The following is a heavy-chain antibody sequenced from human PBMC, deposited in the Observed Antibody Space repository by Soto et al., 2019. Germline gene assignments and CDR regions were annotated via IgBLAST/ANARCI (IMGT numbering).Heavy chain of an antibody. D-gene: IGHD4-17*01. Sequence: KTSETLSLTCTVSGGSISSGDYYWSWIRQPPGKGLEWIGYIYYSGSTYYNPSLKSRVTISVDTSKNQFSLKLSSVTAADTAVYYCARVFAAANDYGSLPRRFDPWGQGTLVTVS. CDR2: IYYSGST. CDR3: ARVFAAANDYGSLPRRFDP. J-gene: IGHJ5*02. V-gene: IGHV4-30-4*01. CDR1: GGSISSGDYY.